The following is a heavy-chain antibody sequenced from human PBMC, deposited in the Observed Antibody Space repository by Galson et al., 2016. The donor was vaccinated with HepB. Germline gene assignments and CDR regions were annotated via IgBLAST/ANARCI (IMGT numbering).Heavy chain of an antibody. V-gene: IGHV4-39*01. J-gene: IGHJ4*02. Sequence: SETLSLTCAVSGGSISSDVYYWVWIRQTPGKGLEWVGTIYYSGITYYNPSLTSQVTISVDTSKNQFSLKMNSVTAADTGIYYCARRLGVALDYWGQGTLVTVSS. CDR1: GGSISSDVYY. CDR3: ARRLGVALDY. D-gene: IGHD5-12*01. CDR2: IYYSGIT.